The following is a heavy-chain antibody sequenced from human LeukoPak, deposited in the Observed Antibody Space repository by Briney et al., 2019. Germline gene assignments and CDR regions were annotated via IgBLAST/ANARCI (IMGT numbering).Heavy chain of an antibody. V-gene: IGHV1-18*01. CDR3: ARVRYCSSTSCLFPAY. CDR1: GGTFSSYA. Sequence: GAAVKVSCKASGGTFSSYAISWVRQAPGQGLEWMGWISAYNGNTNYAQKLQGRVTMTTDTSTSTAYMELRSLRSDDTAVYYCARVRYCSSTSCLFPAYWGQGTLVTVSS. D-gene: IGHD2-2*01. CDR2: ISAYNGNT. J-gene: IGHJ4*02.